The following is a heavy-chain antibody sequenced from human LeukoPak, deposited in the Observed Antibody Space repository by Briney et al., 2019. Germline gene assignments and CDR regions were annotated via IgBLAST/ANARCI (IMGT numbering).Heavy chain of an antibody. CDR1: GGSISSGGYS. Sequence: SETLSLTCTVSGGSISSGGYSWSWIRQHPGKGLEWIGHIYYSGSTYYNPSLKSRVTISVDTSKNQFSLKLSSVTAADTAVYYCARAAPTGPGNFDYWGQGTLVTVSS. CDR3: ARAAPTGPGNFDY. V-gene: IGHV4-31*03. J-gene: IGHJ4*02. CDR2: IYYSGST. D-gene: IGHD4-11*01.